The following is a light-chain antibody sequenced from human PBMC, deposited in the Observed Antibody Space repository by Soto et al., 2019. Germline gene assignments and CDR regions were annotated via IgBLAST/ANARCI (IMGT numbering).Light chain of an antibody. CDR1: QSVSSN. CDR3: QKYNYWPGT. CDR2: DAS. V-gene: IGKV3-15*01. Sequence: EIVMTQSPATLSVSPGERATLSCRASQSVSSNLAWYQQKPGQAPRLLMYDASTRATGIPARFSGSGSGTEFTLSISSLQSEFFAVYSCQKYNYWPGTFGQATKVEIK. J-gene: IGKJ1*01.